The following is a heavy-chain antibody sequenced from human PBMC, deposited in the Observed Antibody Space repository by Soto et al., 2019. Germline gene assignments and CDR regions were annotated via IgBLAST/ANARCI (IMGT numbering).Heavy chain of an antibody. CDR1: GFTFSSYG. D-gene: IGHD6-25*01. V-gene: IGHV3-33*01. CDR3: ASSPDQRSWFDP. CDR2: IWYDGSNK. J-gene: IGHJ5*02. Sequence: PGGSLRLSCAASGFTFSSYGMHWVRQAPGKGLEWVAVIWYDGSNKYYADSVKGRFTISRDNSKNTLYLQMNSLRAEDTAVYYCASSPDQRSWFDPWGQGTLVTVSS.